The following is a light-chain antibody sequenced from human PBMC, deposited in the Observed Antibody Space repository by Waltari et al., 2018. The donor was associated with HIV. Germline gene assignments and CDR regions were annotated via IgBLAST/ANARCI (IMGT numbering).Light chain of an antibody. CDR2: RND. V-gene: IGLV1-47*01. J-gene: IGLJ3*02. CDR1: DSNGGTNF. Sequence: QSVLTQPPSASKTPGQRVLMSCSGTDSNGGTNFVSWFQQVPGGAPKLVIYRNDRRPSGVPDRFSAAKSGSSASLAISGLQSDDEADYFCASWDDRLSHWVFGGGTKLTV. CDR3: ASWDDRLSHWV.